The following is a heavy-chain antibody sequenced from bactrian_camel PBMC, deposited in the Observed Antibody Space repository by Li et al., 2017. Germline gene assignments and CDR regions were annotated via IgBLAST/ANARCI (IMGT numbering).Heavy chain of an antibody. CDR2: AYTGGAYT. CDR1: GRTRHIYC. D-gene: IGHD7*01. CDR3: VANSRGAWFETKWDY. Sequence: HVQLVESGGGSVQAGGSLRLSCAASGRTRHIYCTGWFRQAPGKEREAVAAAYTGGAYTYYADSVKGRFTISQDKEKNTVYLQMNSLQPEDTAMYYCVANSRGAWFETKWDYWGQGTQVTVS. J-gene: IGHJ4*01. V-gene: IGHV3S54*01.